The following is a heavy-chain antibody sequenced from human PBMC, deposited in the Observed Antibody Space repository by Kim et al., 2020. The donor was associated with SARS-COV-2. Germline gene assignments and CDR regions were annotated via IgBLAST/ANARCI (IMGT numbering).Heavy chain of an antibody. J-gene: IGHJ4*02. Sequence: YADPVKGRFTISRDNSKNTLYLQMNSLRAVDTAVYYCARTFGILTGYLDYWGQGTLVTVSS. CDR3: ARTFGILTGYLDY. V-gene: IGHV3-30*01. D-gene: IGHD3-9*01.